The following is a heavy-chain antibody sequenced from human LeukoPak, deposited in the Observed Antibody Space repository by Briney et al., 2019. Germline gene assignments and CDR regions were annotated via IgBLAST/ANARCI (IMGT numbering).Heavy chain of an antibody. D-gene: IGHD2-2*01. Sequence: SETLSLTCAVYGGSFSGYYWSWIRQPPGKGLEWIGEINHSGSTNYNPSLKSRVTISVDTSKNQFFLKLSSVTAADTAVYYCARVMAASKGLDYWGQGTLVTVSS. CDR2: INHSGST. J-gene: IGHJ4*02. V-gene: IGHV4-34*01. CDR1: GGSFSGYY. CDR3: ARVMAASKGLDY.